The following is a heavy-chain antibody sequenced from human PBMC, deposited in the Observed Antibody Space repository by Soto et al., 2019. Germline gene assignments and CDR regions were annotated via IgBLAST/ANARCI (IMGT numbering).Heavy chain of an antibody. CDR3: ARRERLNAFDI. Sequence: SETLSLTCTVSGGSISSYYWSWIRQPPGKGLEWIGYIHYSGSTNYNPSLKSRVTISVDTSKNQFSLKLSSVTAADTAVYYCARRERLNAFDIWGQGTMVTVSS. CDR2: IHYSGST. J-gene: IGHJ3*02. CDR1: GGSISSYY. V-gene: IGHV4-59*08. D-gene: IGHD1-1*01.